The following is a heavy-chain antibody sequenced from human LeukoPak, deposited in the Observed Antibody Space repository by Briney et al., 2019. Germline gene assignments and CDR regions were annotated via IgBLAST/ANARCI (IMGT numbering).Heavy chain of an antibody. CDR3: ARDQELYCSGGSCSRMDV. V-gene: IGHV3-21*01. CDR1: GFTFSTYS. J-gene: IGHJ6*03. Sequence: NPGGSLRLSCAASGFTFSTYSMNWVRQAPGKGLEWVSSISGSSSYIYYADSVKGRFTISRDNAKNSLYLQMNSLRAEDTAVYYCARDQELYCSGGSCSRMDVWGKGTTVTISS. CDR2: ISGSSSYI. D-gene: IGHD2-15*01.